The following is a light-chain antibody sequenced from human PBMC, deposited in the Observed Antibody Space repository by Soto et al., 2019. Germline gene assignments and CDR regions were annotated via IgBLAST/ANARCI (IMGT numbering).Light chain of an antibody. CDR2: GAS. CDR1: QSVSSN. V-gene: IGKV3-15*01. J-gene: IGKJ5*01. CDR3: QQYNNWPPIT. Sequence: EIVMTQSPATLSVSPGARATLSCRASQSVSSNLAWYQQKPGQAPRLLIYGASNRATGIPDRFSGSGSGTEFTLTISSLQSEDFAVYYCQQYNNWPPITVGQGTRLENK.